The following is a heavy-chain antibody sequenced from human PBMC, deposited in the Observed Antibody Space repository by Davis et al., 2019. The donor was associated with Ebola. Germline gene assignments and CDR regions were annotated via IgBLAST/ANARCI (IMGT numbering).Heavy chain of an antibody. CDR2: IGYDGRNR. D-gene: IGHD2-21*02. J-gene: IGHJ4*02. CDR1: GFTFSTYG. CDR3: AKEGYCGGDCYPDF. Sequence: GESLKISRAASGFTFSTYGFHWVRQAPGKGLEWVAFIGYDGRNRYYADSVKGRFTISRDKSKNTLYLQMNSLRREDTAVYFCAKEGYCGGDCYPDFWGQGTLVTVSA. V-gene: IGHV3-30*02.